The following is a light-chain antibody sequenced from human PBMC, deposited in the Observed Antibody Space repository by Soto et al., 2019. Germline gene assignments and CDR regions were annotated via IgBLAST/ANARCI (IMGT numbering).Light chain of an antibody. CDR1: KLGDKY. Sequence: SYELTQPPSVSVSPGQTVSITCSGDKLGDKYACWYQQKPGQSPVLVIYEDNKRPSGIPERFSGSNSGNTATLTISGTQAMDEADYYCQAWDLTTVVFGGGTKVTVL. CDR2: EDN. J-gene: IGLJ2*01. CDR3: QAWDLTTVV. V-gene: IGLV3-1*01.